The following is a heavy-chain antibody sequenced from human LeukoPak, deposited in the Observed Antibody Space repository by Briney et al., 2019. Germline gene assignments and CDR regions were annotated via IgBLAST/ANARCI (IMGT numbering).Heavy chain of an antibody. V-gene: IGHV4-30-4*01. CDR2: IYYSAGT. J-gene: IGHJ4*02. D-gene: IGHD1-26*01. CDR1: GDSVSNDDYF. CDR3: GRGMRYSGSYVVEY. Sequence: SETLSLTCTVSGDSVSNDDYFWSWTRQPPGEGLEWIGYIYYSAGTYYNPSLKSRVTMSIDTSRNQFSLRLSSVAAADTAVYSCGRGMRYSGSYVVEYWGQGTLVTVSS.